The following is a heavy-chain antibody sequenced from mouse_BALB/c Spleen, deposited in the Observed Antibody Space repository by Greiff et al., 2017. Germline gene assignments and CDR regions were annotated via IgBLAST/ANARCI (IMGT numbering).Heavy chain of an antibody. Sequence: EVKLMESGGGLVKPGGSLKLSCAASGFTFSSYAMSWVRQTPEKRLEWVATISSGGSYTYYPDSVKGRFTISRDNAKNTLYLQMSSLRSEDTAMYYCARHEGLRRAMDYWGQGTSVTVSS. D-gene: IGHD2-4*01. V-gene: IGHV5-9-3*01. CDR3: ARHEGLRRAMDY. J-gene: IGHJ4*01. CDR2: ISSGGSYT. CDR1: GFTFSSYA.